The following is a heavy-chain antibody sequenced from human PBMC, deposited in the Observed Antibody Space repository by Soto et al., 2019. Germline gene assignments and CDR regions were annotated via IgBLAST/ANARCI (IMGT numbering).Heavy chain of an antibody. J-gene: IGHJ6*03. D-gene: IGHD6-13*01. CDR3: ARQGSSWYYYYYMDV. CDR2: IYYSGNT. V-gene: IGHV4-39*01. Sequence: SETLSLTCTVSGGSISSSSYYWGWIRQPPGKGLEWIGRIYYSGNTYYNPSLKSRVTISVDTSKNGFSLKLSSVTAADTAVYYCARQGSSWYYYYYMDVWGKETTVTVAS. CDR1: GGSISSSSYY.